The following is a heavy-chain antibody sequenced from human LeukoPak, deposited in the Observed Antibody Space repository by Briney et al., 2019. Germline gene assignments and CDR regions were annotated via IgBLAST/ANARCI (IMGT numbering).Heavy chain of an antibody. D-gene: IGHD2-15*01. CDR1: GFKFDDYG. CDR2: LNWSGGST. Sequence: GGSLRLSCAASGFKFDDYGMSWVRQVPGKGLEWFSGLNWSGGSTGYADSVRGRFTISRDNAKNSLYLQMNSLRVEDTAVYYWARLRYCTGGSCNPKTKYYFDYWGQGTLVTVSS. J-gene: IGHJ4*02. V-gene: IGHV3-20*04. CDR3: ARLRYCTGGSCNPKTKYYFDY.